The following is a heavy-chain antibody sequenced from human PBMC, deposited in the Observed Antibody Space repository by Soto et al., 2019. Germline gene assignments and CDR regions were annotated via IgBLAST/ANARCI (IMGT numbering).Heavy chain of an antibody. CDR2: SGTT. D-gene: IGHD4-17*01. V-gene: IGHV4-39*01. CDR1: GGSISSSRYD. Sequence: SETLSLTCSVSGGSISSSRYDWTWIRQPPGKGLEWINSGTTYFNPSLRSRVTISVDTSKNQFSLRLSSVTAADTAVYYYATYGGDTGRFDYWGQGNLVTVSS. CDR3: ATYGGDTGRFDY. J-gene: IGHJ4*02.